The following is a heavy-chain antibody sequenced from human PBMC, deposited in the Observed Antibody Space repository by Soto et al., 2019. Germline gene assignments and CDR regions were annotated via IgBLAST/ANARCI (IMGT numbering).Heavy chain of an antibody. J-gene: IGHJ6*02. CDR1: GITFGTYA. Sequence: GGSLRLSCVASGITFGTYAMHWVRQAPGKGLEWVAVIWYDGRNRYYADSVKGRFTISRDNAKNSLYLQMNSLRAEDTALYYCAKDITIFGVVHYYYGMDVWGQGTTVTVSS. D-gene: IGHD3-3*01. V-gene: IGHV3-30-3*02. CDR2: IWYDGRNR. CDR3: AKDITIFGVVHYYYGMDV.